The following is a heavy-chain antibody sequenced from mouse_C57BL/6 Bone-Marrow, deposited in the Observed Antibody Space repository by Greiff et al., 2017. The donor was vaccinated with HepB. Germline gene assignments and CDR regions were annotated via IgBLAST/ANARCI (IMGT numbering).Heavy chain of an antibody. V-gene: IGHV5-4*01. D-gene: IGHD1-1*01. CDR1: GFTFSSYA. CDR3: ARDGSSYAWFAY. CDR2: ISDGGSYT. Sequence: EVKLVESGGGLVKPGGSLKLSCAASGFTFSSYAMSWVRQTPEKRPEWVATISDGGSYTYYPDNVKGRFTISRDNAKNNLYLQMSHLKSEDTAMYYCARDGSSYAWFAYWGQGTLVTVSA. J-gene: IGHJ3*01.